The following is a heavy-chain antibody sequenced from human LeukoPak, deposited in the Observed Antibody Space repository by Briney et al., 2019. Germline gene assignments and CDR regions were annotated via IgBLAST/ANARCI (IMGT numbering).Heavy chain of an antibody. J-gene: IGHJ4*02. CDR1: GFTFSNYA. V-gene: IGHV3-23*01. CDR2: ISGSAGST. CDR3: AKDHPLTPQYYFDY. Sequence: GGSLRLSCVASGFTFSNYAMTWVRQAPGKGLEWVSAISGSAGSTYYADSVKGRFTISRDDSKNTLYLQMNSLRAEDTAVYYCAKDHPLTPQYYFDYWGQGTLVTVSS.